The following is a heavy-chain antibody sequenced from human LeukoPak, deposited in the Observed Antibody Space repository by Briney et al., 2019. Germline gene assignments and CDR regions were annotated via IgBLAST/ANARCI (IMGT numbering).Heavy chain of an antibody. D-gene: IGHD3-22*01. V-gene: IGHV4-34*01. Sequence: SETLSLTCAVYGGSFSGYYWSWIRQPPGKGLEWIGEINHSGSTNYNPSLKSRVTISVDTSKNQFSLKLSSVTAADTAVYYCARGAPYDSSGYPFDYWGQETLVTVSS. CDR1: GGSFSGYY. CDR2: INHSGST. CDR3: ARGAPYDSSGYPFDY. J-gene: IGHJ4*02.